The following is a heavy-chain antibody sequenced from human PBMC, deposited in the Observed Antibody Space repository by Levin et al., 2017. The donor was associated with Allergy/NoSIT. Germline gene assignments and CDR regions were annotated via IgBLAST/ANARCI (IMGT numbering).Heavy chain of an antibody. D-gene: IGHD2-8*01. Sequence: LSLTCVASGITFPTYAMAWVRQAPGKGLEGVSGISGSGDNTYYADSVKGRFTISRDNSKNTLYLQMNSLRAEDTAVYYCAKNGGEFDPWGQGTLVTVSS. CDR3: AKNGGEFDP. V-gene: IGHV3-23*01. CDR2: ISGSGDNT. CDR1: GITFPTYA. J-gene: IGHJ5*02.